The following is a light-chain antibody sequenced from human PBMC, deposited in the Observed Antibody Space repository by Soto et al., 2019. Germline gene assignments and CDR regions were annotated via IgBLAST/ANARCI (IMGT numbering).Light chain of an antibody. CDR3: CSFAGL. V-gene: IGLV2-11*01. Sequence: QSALTQPRSVSGSPGQSVAISCAGTSSDVGRYNYVSWYQQYPGKAPKLIIYDVTKRPSGVPDRFSGSKSGNTASLTISGLHAEDEADYYCCSFAGLFGGGTKLTVL. J-gene: IGLJ2*01. CDR2: DVT. CDR1: SSDVGRYNY.